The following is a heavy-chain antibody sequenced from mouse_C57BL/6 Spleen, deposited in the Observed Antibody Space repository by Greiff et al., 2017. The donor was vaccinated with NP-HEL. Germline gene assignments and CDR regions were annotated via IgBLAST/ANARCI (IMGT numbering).Heavy chain of an antibody. V-gene: IGHV3-6*01. CDR2: ISYDGSN. J-gene: IGHJ2*01. D-gene: IGHD4-1*01. Sequence: VQLKESGPGLVKPSQSLSLTCSVTGYSITSGYYWNWIRQFPGNKLEWMGYISYDGSNNYNPSLKNRISITRDTSKNQFFLKLNSVTTEDTATYYGAREGITGTIDYWGQGTTLTVSS. CDR3: AREGITGTIDY. CDR1: GYSITSGYY.